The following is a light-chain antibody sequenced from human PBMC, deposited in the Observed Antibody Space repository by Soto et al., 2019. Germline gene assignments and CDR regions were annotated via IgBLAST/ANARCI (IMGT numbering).Light chain of an antibody. J-gene: IGKJ1*01. Sequence: DIQMTQSPSSLSASVGDRATITCRASQRISRYLNWYQQRPGKAPRLLIYAASSLQVGVPSRFSGSGSGTDFTLTINSLQPEDSATYFCQHTYTTPWTFGQGTKVEIK. V-gene: IGKV1-39*01. CDR1: QRISRY. CDR3: QHTYTTPWT. CDR2: AAS.